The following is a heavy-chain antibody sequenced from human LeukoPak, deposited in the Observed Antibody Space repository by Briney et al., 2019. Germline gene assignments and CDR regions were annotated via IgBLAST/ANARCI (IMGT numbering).Heavy chain of an antibody. Sequence: GASVKVSCKASGYTFTSYGISWVRQAPGQGLEWMGWINPNSGGTNYAQKFQGRVTMTRDMSTSTVYMELSSLRSEDTAVYYCARALGVGATLDYWGQGTLVTVSS. CDR2: INPNSGGT. J-gene: IGHJ4*02. V-gene: IGHV1-18*01. D-gene: IGHD1-26*01. CDR3: ARALGVGATLDY. CDR1: GYTFTSYG.